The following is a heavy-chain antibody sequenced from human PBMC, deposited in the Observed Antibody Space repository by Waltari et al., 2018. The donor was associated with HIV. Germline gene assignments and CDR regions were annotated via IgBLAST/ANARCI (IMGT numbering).Heavy chain of an antibody. J-gene: IGHJ4*02. D-gene: IGHD4-17*01. V-gene: IGHV3-7*01. CDR2: IGQDGSEK. CDR1: GSAFSGYW. CDR3: ARGYGAHS. Sequence: LVEPAGTLVQPWRSQRFPCAPAGSAFSGYWMSWVRQAPGKGLEWVANIGQDGSEKHYVDSVKGRFTISRDNAKNSLYLQMNNLRAEDTAVYYCARGYGAHSWGQGTLVTVSS.